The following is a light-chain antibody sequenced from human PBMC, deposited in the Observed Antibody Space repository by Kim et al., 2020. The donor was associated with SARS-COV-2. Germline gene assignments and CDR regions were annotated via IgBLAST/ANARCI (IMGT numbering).Light chain of an antibody. CDR2: QDS. CDR3: QAWDSSTDVV. Sequence: VSPGSTASITCSGDKLGDKYACWYQQKPGQSPVLVIYQDSKRPSGIPERFSGSNSGNTAPLTISGTQAMDEADYYCQAWDSSTDVVFGGGTQLTVL. V-gene: IGLV3-1*01. CDR1: KLGDKY. J-gene: IGLJ2*01.